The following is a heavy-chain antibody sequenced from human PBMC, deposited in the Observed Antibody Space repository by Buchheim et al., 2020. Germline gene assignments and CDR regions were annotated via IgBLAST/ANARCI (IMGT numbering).Heavy chain of an antibody. J-gene: IGHJ5*02. CDR3: ARVGGLYDFWSGYYVGWFDP. CDR2: INSDGSST. CDR1: GFTFSSYW. V-gene: IGHV3-74*01. Sequence: EVQLVESGGGLVQPGGSLRLSCAASGFTFSSYWMHWVRQAPGKGLVWVSRINSDGSSTSYADSVKGRFTISRDNAKNKLYLQMNSLRAEDTAVYYCARVGGLYDFWSGYYVGWFDPWGQGTL. D-gene: IGHD3-3*01.